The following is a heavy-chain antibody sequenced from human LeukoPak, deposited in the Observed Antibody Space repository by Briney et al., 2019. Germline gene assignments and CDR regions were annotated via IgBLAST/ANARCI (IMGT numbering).Heavy chain of an antibody. CDR1: GGTFSSYA. D-gene: IGHD3-10*01. V-gene: IGHV1-69*04. CDR2: IFPIFGIA. J-gene: IGHJ4*02. Sequence: SVKVSCKASGGTFSSYAISWVRQAPGQGLEWMGRIFPIFGIANYAQKFQGRVTITADKSTSTAYMELSSLRSEDTAVYYCARDLTMVRGVPDGFDYWGQGTLVTVSS. CDR3: ARDLTMVRGVPDGFDY.